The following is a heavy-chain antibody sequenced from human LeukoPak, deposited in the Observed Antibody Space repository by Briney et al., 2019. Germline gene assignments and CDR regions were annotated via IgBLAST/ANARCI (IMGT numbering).Heavy chain of an antibody. CDR1: GGSISSYY. CDR2: IYYSGST. V-gene: IGHV4-59*01. Sequence: PSETLSLTCTVSGGSISSYYWSWIRQPPGKGLEWIGYIYYSGSTNYNPSLKSRVTISVDTSKNQFSLKLSSVTAADTAVYYCARGGYSYGYAKYYFDYWGQGTLVTVSS. J-gene: IGHJ4*02. D-gene: IGHD5-18*01. CDR3: ARGGYSYGYAKYYFDY.